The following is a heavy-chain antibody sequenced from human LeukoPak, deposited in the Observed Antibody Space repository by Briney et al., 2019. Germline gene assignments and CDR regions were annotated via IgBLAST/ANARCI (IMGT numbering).Heavy chain of an antibody. D-gene: IGHD3-22*01. CDR3: AGLVGRYSSGLYYYYFDY. CDR2: MYVSGTT. CDR1: GDSINSLDL. Sequence: PSETLSLTCTVSGDSINSLDLGSWGRQRRGKGGEGIGEMYVSGTTRCNPCVKSRVTISIDKSKNQFFLNLSSVTAADTAVYYCAGLVGRYSSGLYYYYFDYWGQGTLVTVSS. J-gene: IGHJ4*02. V-gene: IGHV4-4*02.